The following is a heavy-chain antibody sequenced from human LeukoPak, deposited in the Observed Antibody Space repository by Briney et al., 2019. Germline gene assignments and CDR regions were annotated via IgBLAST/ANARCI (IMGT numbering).Heavy chain of an antibody. V-gene: IGHV1-69*04. CDR3: ASYDSSGYYWTW. CDR1: RGTLSSYA. J-gene: IGHJ4*02. Sequence: GSSVHVSCKGSRGTLSSYAISWVRQAPGQGVEGMGRIISIFGIANYAQKFQGRVTITADKSTSTAYMELSSLRSEDTAVYYCASYDSSGYYWTWWGQGTLVTVSS. D-gene: IGHD3-22*01. CDR2: IISIFGIA.